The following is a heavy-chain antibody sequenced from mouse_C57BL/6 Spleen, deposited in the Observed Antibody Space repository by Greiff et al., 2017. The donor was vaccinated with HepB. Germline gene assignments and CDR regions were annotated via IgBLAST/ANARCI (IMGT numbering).Heavy chain of an antibody. CDR3: ARTPAYYSNYVDAMDY. D-gene: IGHD2-5*01. Sequence: VKLQQSDAELVKPGASVKISCKVSGYTFTDHTIHWMKQRPEQGLEWIGYIYPRDGSTKYNEKFKGKATLTADKSSSTAYMQLNSLTSEDSAVYFCARTPAYYSNYVDAMDYWGQGTSVTVSS. CDR1: GYTFTDHT. CDR2: IYPRDGST. J-gene: IGHJ4*01. V-gene: IGHV1-78*01.